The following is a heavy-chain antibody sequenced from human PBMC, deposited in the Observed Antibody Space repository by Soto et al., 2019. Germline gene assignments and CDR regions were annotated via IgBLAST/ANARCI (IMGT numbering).Heavy chain of an antibody. CDR2: ISAYNGNT. V-gene: IGHV1-18*01. J-gene: IGHJ4*02. D-gene: IGHD2-2*01. Sequence: ASVKVSCKAAGYTFTSYGISWVRQAPGQGLEWMGWISAYNGNTNCAQKLQGRVTMTTDTSTSTAYMGLRSLRFDDTAVYYCARGPRGLYHHDYWGQGALVTVSS. CDR3: ARGPRGLYHHDY. CDR1: GYTFTSYG.